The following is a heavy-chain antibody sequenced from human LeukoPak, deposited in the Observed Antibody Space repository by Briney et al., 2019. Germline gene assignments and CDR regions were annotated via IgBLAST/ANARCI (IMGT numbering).Heavy chain of an antibody. CDR1: GFTFSNYA. D-gene: IGHD4-11*01. CDR2: ISGSGGST. J-gene: IGHJ2*01. Sequence: PGGSLRLSCAASGFTFSNYAMSWVRQAPGKGLEWVSGISGSGGSTYYADSVKGRFTISRDNSKNTLYLQMNSLRAEDTAVYYCAKFHSNYVAYLYFDLWGRGTLVTVSS. V-gene: IGHV3-23*01. CDR3: AKFHSNYVAYLYFDL.